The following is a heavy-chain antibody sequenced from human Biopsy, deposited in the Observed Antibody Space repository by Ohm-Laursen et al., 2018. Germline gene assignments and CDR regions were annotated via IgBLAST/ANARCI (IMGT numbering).Heavy chain of an antibody. CDR3: ARTPILIVSAGLVYRHRRHLQGMDV. Sequence: TQTLTLTSSFSGFSLSARGMCVSWIRQAPGKALEWLARVDWVDYKDYSASLQTKLSISKDTSNDQVVLTVNNVDPADTATYYCARTPILIVSAGLVYRHRRHLQGMDVWGQGIVVTVS. CDR1: GFSLSARGMC. V-gene: IGHV2-70*11. J-gene: IGHJ6*02. CDR2: VDWVDYK. D-gene: IGHD6-13*01.